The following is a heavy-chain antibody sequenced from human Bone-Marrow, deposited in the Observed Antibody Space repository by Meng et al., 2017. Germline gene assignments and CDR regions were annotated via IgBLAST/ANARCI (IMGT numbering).Heavy chain of an antibody. D-gene: IGHD4-17*01. CDR3: ARDRNDYGSHYFDY. Sequence: QVQLQESGPGLVKPSQTLSLTCTVSGGSISSGGYYWSWIRQHPGKGLEWIGYIYHSGSTYYNPSLKSRVTISVDTSKNQFSLKLSSVTVADTAVYYCARDRNDYGSHYFDYWGQGTLVTVSS. V-gene: IGHV4-31*03. J-gene: IGHJ4*02. CDR1: GGSISSGGYY. CDR2: IYHSGST.